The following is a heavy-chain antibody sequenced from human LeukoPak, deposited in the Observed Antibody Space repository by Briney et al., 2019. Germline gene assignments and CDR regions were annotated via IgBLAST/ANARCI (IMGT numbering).Heavy chain of an antibody. Sequence: GGSLRLSCAASGFTFSSYSMNWVRQAPGKGLEWVSSISSSSSYIYYADSVKGRFTISRDNSKNTLYLQMNGLRAEDTAVYYCAKDTPNFDYGDYDFWGQGTLVTVSS. CDR2: ISSSSSYI. CDR1: GFTFSSYS. V-gene: IGHV3-21*01. D-gene: IGHD4-17*01. J-gene: IGHJ4*02. CDR3: AKDTPNFDYGDYDF.